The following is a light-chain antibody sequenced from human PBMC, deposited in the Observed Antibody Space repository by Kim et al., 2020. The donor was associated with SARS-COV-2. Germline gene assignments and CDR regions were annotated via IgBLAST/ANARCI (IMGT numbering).Light chain of an antibody. V-gene: IGKV1-5*03. CDR2: KAS. Sequence: ASVGDGVTITCRASQSISSWLAWYQQKPGKAPKLLIYKASSLESGVPSRFSGSGSGTEFTLTISSLQPDDFATYYCQQYNSYSYTFGQGTKLEIK. CDR3: QQYNSYSYT. J-gene: IGKJ2*01. CDR1: QSISSW.